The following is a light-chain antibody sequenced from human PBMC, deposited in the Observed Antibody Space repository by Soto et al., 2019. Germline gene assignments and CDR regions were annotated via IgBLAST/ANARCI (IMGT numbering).Light chain of an antibody. Sequence: DIQMTQSPSSLSASVGDRVTITCRASQSSRNYLNWYQHKPGKAPNLLIYAASSLHSGVPSRFSGRGSGTDFPLTIPTLQPEDFATYYCQLTYSAPRTFGQGTQLEIK. CDR1: QSSRNY. V-gene: IGKV1-39*01. CDR2: AAS. J-gene: IGKJ2*01. CDR3: QLTYSAPRT.